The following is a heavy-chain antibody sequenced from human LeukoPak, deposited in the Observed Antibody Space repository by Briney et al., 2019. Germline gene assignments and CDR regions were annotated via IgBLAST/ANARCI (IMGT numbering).Heavy chain of an antibody. V-gene: IGHV3-11*01. CDR3: ARGLVGYYDILTYDAFDI. CDR1: GFTFSDYY. Sequence: GGSLRLSCAASGFTFSDYYMSWIRQAPGKGLEWVSYISSSGSSIYYADSVKGRFTISRDNAKNSLYLQMNSLRAEDTAVYYCARGLVGYYDILTYDAFDIWGQGTMVTVSS. D-gene: IGHD3-9*01. CDR2: ISSSGSSI. J-gene: IGHJ3*02.